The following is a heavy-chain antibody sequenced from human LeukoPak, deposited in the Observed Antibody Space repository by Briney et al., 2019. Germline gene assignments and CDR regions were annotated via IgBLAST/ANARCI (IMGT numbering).Heavy chain of an antibody. Sequence: SETLSLTCTVSGGSINSGGYYWSWIRQPPTKGLEWIGYIYHSGSTYYNPSLKSRVTISVDRSKNQFSLKLSSVTAADTAVYYCARNPGGFGEFQTWGQGTLVTVSS. CDR2: IYHSGST. CDR3: ARNPGGFGEFQT. D-gene: IGHD3-10*01. J-gene: IGHJ5*02. V-gene: IGHV4-30-2*02. CDR1: GGSINSGGYY.